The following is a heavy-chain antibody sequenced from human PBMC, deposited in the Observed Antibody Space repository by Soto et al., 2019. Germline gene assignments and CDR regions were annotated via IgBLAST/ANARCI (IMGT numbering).Heavy chain of an antibody. CDR1: GFTVSSNY. D-gene: IGHD4-4*01. V-gene: IGHV3-66*01. Sequence: GGSLRLSCAASGFTVSSNYMSWVRQAPGKGLEWVSVIYSGGSTYYADSVKGRFTISRDNSKNTLYLQMNSLRAEDTAVYYCARDSAVNNRDYWGQGTLVTVSS. CDR2: IYSGGST. J-gene: IGHJ4*02. CDR3: ARDSAVNNRDY.